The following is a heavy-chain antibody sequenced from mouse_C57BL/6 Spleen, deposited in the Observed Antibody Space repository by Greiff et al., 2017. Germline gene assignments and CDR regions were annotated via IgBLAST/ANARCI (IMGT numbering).Heavy chain of an antibody. CDR1: GYTFTSYW. D-gene: IGHD4-1*01. V-gene: IGHV1-61*01. CDR3: ARSWDSYLDY. J-gene: IGHJ2*01. CDR2: IYPSDSET. Sequence: QVQLQQPGAELVRPGSSVKLSCKASGYTFTSYWMDWVKQRPGQGLEWIGNIYPSDSETHYNQKFKDKATLTVDKSSSTAYMQLSSLTSEDSAVYYCARSWDSYLDYWGQGTTLTVSS.